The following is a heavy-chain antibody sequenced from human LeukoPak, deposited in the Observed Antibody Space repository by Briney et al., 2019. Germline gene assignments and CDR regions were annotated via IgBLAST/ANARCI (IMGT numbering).Heavy chain of an antibody. CDR1: GFTLSNNA. Sequence: PGGSLRLSCAASGFTLSNNAMSWVRQAPGKGLEWISTISETDKATYYADSVKGRFTISGDISKNTLYLQMNSLRVEDTAVYYCTKRDSGWYPIDFWGQGALVTVSS. CDR3: TKRDSGWYPIDF. J-gene: IGHJ4*02. D-gene: IGHD6-19*01. V-gene: IGHV3-23*01. CDR2: ISETDKAT.